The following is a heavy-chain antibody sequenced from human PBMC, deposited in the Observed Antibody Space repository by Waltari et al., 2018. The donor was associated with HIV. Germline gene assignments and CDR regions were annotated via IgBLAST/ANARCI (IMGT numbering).Heavy chain of an antibody. CDR2: ISDGGGNT. CDR1: GFTFTSYA. J-gene: IGHJ4*02. Sequence: EVQLLESGGDFVQPGGSLRLSCAASGFTFTSYAMSWVRQAPGKGLEWVSGISDGGGNTYYADSVKGRFTISRDNSKNTLFLQMNSLRADDTAVYYCAKDRFIVGASTIDYWGRGTLVIVSS. D-gene: IGHD1-26*01. V-gene: IGHV3-23*01. CDR3: AKDRFIVGASTIDY.